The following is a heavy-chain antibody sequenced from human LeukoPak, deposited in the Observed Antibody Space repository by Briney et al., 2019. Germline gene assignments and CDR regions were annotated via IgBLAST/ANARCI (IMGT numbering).Heavy chain of an antibody. CDR2: IYYSGST. CDR3: ARGQVGAPGNWFDP. Sequence: SETLSLTCTVSGGSISSYYWSWIRQPPGKGLEWIGYIYYSGSTNYNPSLKSRVTISVDTSKNQFSLKLSSVTAADTAVYYCARGQVGAPGNWFDPWGQGTLVTVSS. CDR1: GGSISSYY. D-gene: IGHD1-26*01. J-gene: IGHJ5*02. V-gene: IGHV4-59*01.